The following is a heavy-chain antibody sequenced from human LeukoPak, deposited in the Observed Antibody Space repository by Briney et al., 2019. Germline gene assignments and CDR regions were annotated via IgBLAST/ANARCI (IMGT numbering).Heavy chain of an antibody. V-gene: IGHV1-8*01. CDR1: GYTFTNYN. J-gene: IGHJ4*02. Sequence: ASVKVSCKASGYTFTNYNIHWVRQASGHGLEWMGGMNPNSGNTASTQKFQGKQSMTRHTSVTTAYMELTSLRSDDTTVYYCARRVADHFDYWGQGTLVTVSS. CDR3: ARRVADHFDY. CDR2: MNPNSGNT. D-gene: IGHD6-19*01.